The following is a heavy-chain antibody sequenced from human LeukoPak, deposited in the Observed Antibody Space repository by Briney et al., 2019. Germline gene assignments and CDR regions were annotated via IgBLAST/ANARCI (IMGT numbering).Heavy chain of an antibody. CDR2: ISSSSSYI. CDR3: ARDAQLYGSVFRYYYYYMDV. Sequence: GGSLRLSCAASGFTFSSYSMNWVRQAPGKGLEWVSSISSSSSYIYYADSVKGRFTISRDNAKNSLYLRMNSLRAEDTAVYYCARDAQLYGSVFRYYYYYMDVWGKGTTVTVSS. J-gene: IGHJ6*03. D-gene: IGHD3-10*01. CDR1: GFTFSSYS. V-gene: IGHV3-21*01.